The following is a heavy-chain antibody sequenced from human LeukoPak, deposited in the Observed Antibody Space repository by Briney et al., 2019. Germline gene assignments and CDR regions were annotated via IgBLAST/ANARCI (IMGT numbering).Heavy chain of an antibody. CDR2: INHSGST. CDR1: GGSFSGYY. D-gene: IGHD5-18*01. Sequence: TTSETLSLTCAVYGGSFSGYYWSWIRQPPGKGLEWIGEINHSGSTNYNPSLKSRVTISVDTSKNQFSLNLSSETAADTAVYYCARGEGDTSMVRSFDYWGQGTLVTVSS. V-gene: IGHV4-34*01. CDR3: ARGEGDTSMVRSFDY. J-gene: IGHJ4*02.